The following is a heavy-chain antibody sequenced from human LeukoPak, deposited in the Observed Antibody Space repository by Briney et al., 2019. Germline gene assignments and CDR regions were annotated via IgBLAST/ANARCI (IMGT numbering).Heavy chain of an antibody. CDR3: AREDSPYYYYMDV. V-gene: IGHV1-2*02. CDR2: INPNSGGT. CDR1: GYTFTGYY. D-gene: IGHD2-15*01. Sequence: ASVKVSCKASGYTFTGYYMHWVRQAPGQGLEWMGWINPNSGGTNYAQKFRGRVTMTRDTSISTAYMELSRLRSDDTAVYYCAREDSPYYYYMDVWGKGTTVTISS. J-gene: IGHJ6*03.